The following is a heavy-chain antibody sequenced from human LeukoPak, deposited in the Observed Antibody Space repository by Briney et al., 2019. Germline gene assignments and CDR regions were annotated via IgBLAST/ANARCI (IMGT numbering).Heavy chain of an antibody. V-gene: IGHV3-23*01. D-gene: IGHD3-10*01. Sequence: PGGSLRLSCAASGFTFSSYAMSGVRQAPGKGLEWVSAISGSGGSTYYADSVKGRFTISRDNSKNTLYLQMNSLRAEDTAVYYCAKDLGLMVRGEFDYWGQGTLVTVSS. CDR2: ISGSGGST. J-gene: IGHJ4*02. CDR3: AKDLGLMVRGEFDY. CDR1: GFTFSSYA.